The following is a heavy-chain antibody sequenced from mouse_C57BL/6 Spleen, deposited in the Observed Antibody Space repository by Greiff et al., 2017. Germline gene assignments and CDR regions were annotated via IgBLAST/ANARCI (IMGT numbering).Heavy chain of an antibody. V-gene: IGHV14-1*01. J-gene: IGHJ3*01. CDR1: GFNIKDYY. Sequence: VQLQQSGAELVRPGASVKLSCTASGFNIKDYYMHWVKQRPEQGLEWIGRIDPEDGDTEYAPKFQGKATMTADTSSNTAYLQLSSLTSEDTAVYYCTTGGYYSNYVDAYWGQGTLVTVSA. CDR3: TTGGYYSNYVDAY. D-gene: IGHD2-5*01. CDR2: IDPEDGDT.